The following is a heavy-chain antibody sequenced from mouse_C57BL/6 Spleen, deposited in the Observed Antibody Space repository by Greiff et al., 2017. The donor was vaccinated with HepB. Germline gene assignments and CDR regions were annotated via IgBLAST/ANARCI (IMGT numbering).Heavy chain of an antibody. D-gene: IGHD1-1*01. CDR3: ARSPPYYYGSSSAMDY. V-gene: IGHV1-55*01. CDR1: GYTFTSYW. J-gene: IGHJ4*01. CDR2: IYPGSGST. Sequence: VQLQQSGAELVKPGASVKMSCKASGYTFTSYWITWVKQRPGQGLEWIGDIYPGSGSTNYNEKFKSKATLTVDTSSSTAYMQLSSLTSEDSAVYYCARSPPYYYGSSSAMDYWGQGTSVTVSS.